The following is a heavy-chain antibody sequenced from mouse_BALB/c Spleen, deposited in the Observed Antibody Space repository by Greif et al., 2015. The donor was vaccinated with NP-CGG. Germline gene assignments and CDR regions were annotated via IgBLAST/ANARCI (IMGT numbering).Heavy chain of an antibody. V-gene: IGHV14-3*02. Sequence: EVQLQQSGAELVKPGASVKLSCTASGFNIKDTYMHWVKQRPEQGLEWIGRIDPANGNTKYDPKFQGKATITADTSSNTAYLQLSSLTSEDTAVYYCASCYYDYYAMDYWGQGASVTVSS. CDR3: ASCYYDYYAMDY. CDR2: IDPANGNT. CDR1: GFNIKDTY. D-gene: IGHD1-1*02. J-gene: IGHJ4*01.